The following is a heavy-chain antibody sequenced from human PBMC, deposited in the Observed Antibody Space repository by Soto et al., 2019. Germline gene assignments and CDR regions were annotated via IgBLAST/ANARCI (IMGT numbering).Heavy chain of an antibody. CDR3: AGRITSYYYYSMDV. J-gene: IGHJ6*02. CDR1: GFTFSSYA. V-gene: IGHV3-23*01. Sequence: GGSLRLSCAVSGFTFSSYAMTWARQAPGKGLEWVSGISDSGDRTYYADSVKGRFTISRDNSKNTLHLQLNSLRAEDTAVYYCAGRITSYYYYSMDVWGQGTTVTVSS. D-gene: IGHD3-10*01. CDR2: ISDSGDRT.